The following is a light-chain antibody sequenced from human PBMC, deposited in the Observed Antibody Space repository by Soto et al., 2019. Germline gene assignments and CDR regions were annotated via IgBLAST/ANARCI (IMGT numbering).Light chain of an antibody. CDR2: DAS. J-gene: IGKJ5*01. Sequence: EIVMPQSPATLSVSPEERATLSCRASQSVSSNLAWHPQKPGQAPRILMYDASTRATGIPARFSGSGSGTEFTLTISSLQSEDFAVYYCQQYHNWPITFGQGTRLEI. V-gene: IGKV3-15*01. CDR1: QSVSSN. CDR3: QQYHNWPIT.